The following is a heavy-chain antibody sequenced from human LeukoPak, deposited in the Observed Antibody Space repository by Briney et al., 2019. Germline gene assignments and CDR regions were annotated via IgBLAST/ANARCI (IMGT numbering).Heavy chain of an antibody. CDR1: GYDFKNYW. CDR3: AGGDSKSLAATWDIWFDP. Sequence: GESLKISCQGSGYDFKNYWIAWVRQVPGNGLEWMGLIYPDDSSTRYSPSFQGQVTMSADKSINTVYLQWSSLKASDSAMYYCAGGDSKSLAATWDIWFDPWGQGTVLTVSS. V-gene: IGHV5-51*01. CDR2: IYPDDSST. J-gene: IGHJ5*02. D-gene: IGHD1-1*01.